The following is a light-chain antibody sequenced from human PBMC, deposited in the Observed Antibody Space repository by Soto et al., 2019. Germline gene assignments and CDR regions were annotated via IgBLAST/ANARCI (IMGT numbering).Light chain of an antibody. J-gene: IGKJ2*01. CDR3: QQRTNWPLYT. Sequence: EIVLTQSPATLSLSPGERATLSCRASQSVSNYLAWYQKKPGQAPSLLIYDTSNRATGIPARFSGSGSGTDFTLTISSLEPEDFAVYYCQQRTNWPLYTFGQGTKLEI. CDR2: DTS. CDR1: QSVSNY. V-gene: IGKV3-11*01.